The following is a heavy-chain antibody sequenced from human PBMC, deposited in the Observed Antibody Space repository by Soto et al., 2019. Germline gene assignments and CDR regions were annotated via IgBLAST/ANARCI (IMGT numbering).Heavy chain of an antibody. CDR1: GISLTSSGVA. J-gene: IGHJ6*02. Sequence: QITLKESGPTLVKPTQTLTLTCTFSGISLTSSGVAVGWIRQPPGEALEWLAVIYWDDDKRYSQSLKTRLTITKDTSKNQVVLTMTNMDPVDTATYYCASAWYGDQHYYGMGVWGQGTTVTVSS. D-gene: IGHD6-13*01. CDR3: ASAWYGDQHYYGMGV. CDR2: IYWDDDK. V-gene: IGHV2-5*02.